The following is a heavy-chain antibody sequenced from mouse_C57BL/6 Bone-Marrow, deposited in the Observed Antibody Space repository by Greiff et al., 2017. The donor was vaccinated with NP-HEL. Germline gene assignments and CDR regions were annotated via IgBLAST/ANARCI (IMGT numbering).Heavy chain of an antibody. CDR2: IYPGDGDT. J-gene: IGHJ4*01. CDR3: ARGDYGSSRFGYAMDY. D-gene: IGHD1-1*01. CDR1: GYAFSSYW. V-gene: IGHV1-80*01. Sequence: QVQLQQSGAELVKPGASVKISCKASGYAFSSYWMNWVKERPGKGLEWMGQIYPGDGDTKYNEKFKGKATLTADKSSSTAYMQVSSLTSEDSAVYFCARGDYGSSRFGYAMDYWGQGTSVTVSS.